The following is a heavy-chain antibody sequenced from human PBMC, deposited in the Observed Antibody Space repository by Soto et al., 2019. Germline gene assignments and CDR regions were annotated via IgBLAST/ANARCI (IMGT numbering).Heavy chain of an antibody. J-gene: IGHJ4*02. CDR2: ISGSGGST. CDR3: AKDRLLWFGELPNGFDY. D-gene: IGHD3-10*01. V-gene: IGHV3-23*01. CDR1: GFTFSSYA. Sequence: GGSLRLSCAASGFTFSSYAMSWVRQAPGKGLEWVSAISGSGGSTYYADSVKGRFTISRDNSKNTLYLQMNSLRAEDTAVYYCAKDRLLWFGELPNGFDYWGQGTLVTVSS.